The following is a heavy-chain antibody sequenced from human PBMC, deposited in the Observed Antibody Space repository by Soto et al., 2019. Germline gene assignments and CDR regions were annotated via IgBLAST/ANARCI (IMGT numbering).Heavy chain of an antibody. CDR2: ISDSGST. D-gene: IGHD2-2*03. CDR3: AKVWGEDGYCSRTSCLYYFHH. J-gene: IGHJ4*02. Sequence: EVQLLESGGGLXXPGGSXXLSCEASGFXXXXXAMSXXXQAPGKGLEWVSTISDSGSTYYADSVKGRFTISRDNSKNTLYLQMNSLRAEDTAVFYCAKVWGEDGYCSRTSCLYYFHHWGQGTLVTVSS. V-gene: IGHV3-23*01. CDR1: GFXXXXXA.